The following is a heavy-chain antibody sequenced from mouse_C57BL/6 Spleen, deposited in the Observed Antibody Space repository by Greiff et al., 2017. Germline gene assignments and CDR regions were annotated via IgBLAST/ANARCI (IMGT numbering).Heavy chain of an antibody. D-gene: IGHD2-3*01. J-gene: IGHJ4*01. CDR3: ARSYDGLTGAMDY. V-gene: IGHV1-52*01. Sequence: VQLQQPGAELVRPGSSVKLSCKASGYTFTSYWMHWVKQRPIQGLEWIGNIDPSDSETHYNQKFKDKATLTVDKSSSTAYMQLSSLTSEDAAVYYCARSYDGLTGAMDYWGQGTSVTVSS. CDR2: IDPSDSET. CDR1: GYTFTSYW.